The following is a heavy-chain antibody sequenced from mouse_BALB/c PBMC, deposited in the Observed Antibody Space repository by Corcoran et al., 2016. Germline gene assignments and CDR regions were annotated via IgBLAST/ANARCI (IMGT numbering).Heavy chain of an antibody. CDR2: ISCYNGAT. Sequence: LVKTGASVKISCKASGYSFTGYYMHWVKQSHGKSLEWIGYISCYNGATSYNQKFKGKATFTVDTSFSTAYMQVNSLTSEDSAVYYCARNDYGNYDYFDYWGQGTPLPVSS. J-gene: IGHJ2*01. CDR3: ARNDYGNYDYFDY. CDR1: GYSFTGYY. V-gene: IGHV1S34*01. D-gene: IGHD2-1*01.